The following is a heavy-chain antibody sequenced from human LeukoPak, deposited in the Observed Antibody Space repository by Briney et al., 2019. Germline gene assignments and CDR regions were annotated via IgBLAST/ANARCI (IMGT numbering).Heavy chain of an antibody. D-gene: IGHD2-2*01. J-gene: IGHJ5*02. V-gene: IGHV4-61*01. Sequence: PSETLSLTCTVSGGSVSGGSISSYYWSWIRQPPGKGLEWIGFIAYTGSTNYNPSLKSRVTISVDTSKNQFSLKLSSVTAADTAVYYCARKYCSTTNCSPFDPWGQGTLVTVSS. CDR3: ARKYCSTTNCSPFDP. CDR1: GGSVSGGSISSYY. CDR2: IAYTGST.